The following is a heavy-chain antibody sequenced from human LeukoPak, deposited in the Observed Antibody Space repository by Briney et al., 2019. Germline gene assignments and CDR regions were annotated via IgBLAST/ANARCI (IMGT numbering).Heavy chain of an antibody. CDR3: ARGSSGWYVGDS. D-gene: IGHD6-19*01. CDR2: INPNTGNT. V-gene: IGHV1-8*01. CDR1: GYTFISYD. Sequence: ASVTVSCKASGYTFISYDLNWVRQATGQGLEWMGLINPNTGNTVYAQKFQGRVTMTRNTSISTVYMDLSSLRYEDTAVYFCARGSSGWYVGDSWGQGTLVTVSS. J-gene: IGHJ5*01.